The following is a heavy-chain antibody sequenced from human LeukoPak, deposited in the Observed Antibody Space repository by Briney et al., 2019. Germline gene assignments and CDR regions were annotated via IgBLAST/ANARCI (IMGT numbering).Heavy chain of an antibody. D-gene: IGHD4-23*01. V-gene: IGHV3-74*01. CDR3: ARGRPHGNDY. J-gene: IGHJ4*02. Sequence: GGSLRLSCAASGFTFSSYWMNWVRQAPGKGLVWVSRIASDGSSTTYADSVKGRFSISRDNAKYTLYLQMNSLRVEDTAVYYCARGRPHGNDYWGQGTLVTVSS. CDR1: GFTFSSYW. CDR2: IASDGSST.